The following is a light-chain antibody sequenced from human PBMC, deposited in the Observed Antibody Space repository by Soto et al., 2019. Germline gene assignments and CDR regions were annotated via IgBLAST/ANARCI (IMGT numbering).Light chain of an antibody. CDR2: AAS. CDR3: XQSYSTPLT. V-gene: IGKV1-39*01. Sequence: DIQMTQSPSSLSASVGDRVTITCRASQSISSYLNWYQQKPGKAPKLLIYAASSLQSGVPSRFSGSGSGTXXXXXXXXXXPEDXAXXXXXQSYSTPLTFGGGTKVEIK. CDR1: QSISSY. J-gene: IGKJ4*01.